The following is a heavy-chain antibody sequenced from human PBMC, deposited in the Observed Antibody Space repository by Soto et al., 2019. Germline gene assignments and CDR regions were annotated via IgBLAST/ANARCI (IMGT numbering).Heavy chain of an antibody. CDR1: GGSFNSGSYS. CDR3: ARDFAYFDS. V-gene: IGHV4-61*01. Sequence: PSETLSLTCTVSGGSFNSGSYSWSWIRQPPGKGLEWIGYVYHTGRTSYNPSLKSRVSISMDTSKNQFSLNLDSVTAADTAVYFCARDFAYFDSWGKGTLVTVSS. D-gene: IGHD3-3*01. CDR2: VYHTGRT. J-gene: IGHJ4*02.